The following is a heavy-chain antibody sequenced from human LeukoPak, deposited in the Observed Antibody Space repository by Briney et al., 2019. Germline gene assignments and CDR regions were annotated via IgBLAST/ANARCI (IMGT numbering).Heavy chain of an antibody. J-gene: IGHJ4*02. D-gene: IGHD4-17*01. CDR2: ISSSGSTI. CDR3: AREYDYGDCFDY. Sequence: PGGSLRLSCAASGFTFSSYEMNWVRQAPGKGLEWVSYISSSGSTIYYADSVKGRFTISRDNAKNSLYLQMNSLRAEDTAVYYCAREYDYGDCFDYWGQGTLVTVSS. CDR1: GFTFSSYE. V-gene: IGHV3-48*03.